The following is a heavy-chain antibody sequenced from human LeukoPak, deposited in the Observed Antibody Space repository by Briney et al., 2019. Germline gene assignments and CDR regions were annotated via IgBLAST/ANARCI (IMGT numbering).Heavy chain of an antibody. Sequence: ASVNVSCKASGDTFTSYNMNWVRHATGQGLERMGWMNPNSGKRSYEQEYQGRVTMSTDSSISTAYMELSSLGSEDTAVYYCVREEMGYCSGGSCTGPFDSWGQGTLVIVSS. V-gene: IGHV1-8*01. CDR3: VREEMGYCSGGSCTGPFDS. CDR2: MNPNSGKR. CDR1: GDTFTSYN. J-gene: IGHJ4*02. D-gene: IGHD2-15*01.